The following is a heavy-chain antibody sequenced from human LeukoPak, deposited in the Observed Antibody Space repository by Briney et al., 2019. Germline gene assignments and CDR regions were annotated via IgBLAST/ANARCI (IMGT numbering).Heavy chain of an antibody. V-gene: IGHV3-23*01. CDR3: AKGDTGRDGLYYYYMDV. CDR2: ISGSGGST. D-gene: IGHD5-24*01. J-gene: IGHJ6*03. CDR1: GFTFSSYA. Sequence: GGSLRLSCAASGFTFSSYAMSWVRQAPGKGLEWVSAISGSGGSTYYADSVKGRFTISRDNSKNTLYLQMNSLRAEDTAVYYCAKGDTGRDGLYYYYMDVWGKGTTVTVSS.